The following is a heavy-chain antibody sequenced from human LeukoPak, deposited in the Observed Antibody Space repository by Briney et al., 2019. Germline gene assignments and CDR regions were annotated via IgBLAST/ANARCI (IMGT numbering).Heavy chain of an antibody. CDR3: ARRNGYSYGPIGY. V-gene: IGHV5-51*01. CDR2: IYPGDSDT. J-gene: IGHJ4*02. D-gene: IGHD5-18*01. Sequence: GESLKISCKDSGYRFSSYWIAWVRQMPGKGLEWMGIIYPGDSDTRYSPSFQGQVTISADKSISTAYLQWSSLKASDTAMYYCARRNGYSYGPIGYWGQGTLVTVSS. CDR1: GYRFSSYW.